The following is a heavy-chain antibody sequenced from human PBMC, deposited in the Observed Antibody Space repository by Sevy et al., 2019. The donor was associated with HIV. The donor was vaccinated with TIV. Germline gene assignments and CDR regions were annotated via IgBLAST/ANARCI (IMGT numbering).Heavy chain of an antibody. J-gene: IGHJ4*02. CDR1: GFTFSSYA. Sequence: GGSLRLSCAASGFTFSSYAMHWVRQAPGKGLEWVTVISYDGSDKYYADSVKGRFTISRDNSKNTRYLQMNSLGTEDTAVYYCARDRGAVVVVPAAMIWGQGTLVTVSS. CDR3: ARDRGAVVVVPAAMI. D-gene: IGHD2-2*01. CDR2: ISYDGSDK. V-gene: IGHV3-30*04.